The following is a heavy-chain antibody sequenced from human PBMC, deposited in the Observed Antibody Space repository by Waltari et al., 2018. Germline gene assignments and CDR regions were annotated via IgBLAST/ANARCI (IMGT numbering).Heavy chain of an antibody. J-gene: IGHJ3*02. D-gene: IGHD1-7*01. V-gene: IGHV3-74*01. Sequence: EVQLVESGGGLVQPGGSLRLSCAAPGFPFSSYWTRWVRQAPGKGLAWVSRINSDGSSTSYADSVMGRFTISRDNAKNTLYLQMNSLSVDDTAVYYCAELSSSAFHIWGQGTMVTVSS. CDR2: INSDGSST. CDR3: AELSSSAFHI. CDR1: GFPFSSYW.